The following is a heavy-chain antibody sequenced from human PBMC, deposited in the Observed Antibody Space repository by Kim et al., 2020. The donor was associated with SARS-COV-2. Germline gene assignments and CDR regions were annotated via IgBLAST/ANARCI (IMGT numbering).Heavy chain of an antibody. CDR2: IIPIFGTA. Sequence: SVKVSCKASGGTFSSYAISWVRQAPGQGLEWMGGIIPIFGTANYAQKFQGRVTITADESTSTAYMELSSLRSEDTAVYYCAREGWEGSYYNVHYFDYWGQGTLVTVSS. CDR3: AREGWEGSYYNVHYFDY. D-gene: IGHD3-10*01. J-gene: IGHJ4*02. V-gene: IGHV1-69*13. CDR1: GGTFSSYA.